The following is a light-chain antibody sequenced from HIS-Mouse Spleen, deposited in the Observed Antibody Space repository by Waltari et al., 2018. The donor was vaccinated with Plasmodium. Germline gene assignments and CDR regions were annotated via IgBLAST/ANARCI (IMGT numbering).Light chain of an antibody. J-gene: IGLJ3*02. CDR1: SSPKKY. CDR3: YSTDSSGNHRV. Sequence: SYQLTPPPSVSASPGQAASITCSGDSSPKKYYYSYQQKSGQAPVLVIYEDSKRPSGIPERFSGSSSGTMATLTISGAQVEDEADYYCYSTDSSGNHRVFGGGTKLTVL. V-gene: IGLV3-10*01. CDR2: EDS.